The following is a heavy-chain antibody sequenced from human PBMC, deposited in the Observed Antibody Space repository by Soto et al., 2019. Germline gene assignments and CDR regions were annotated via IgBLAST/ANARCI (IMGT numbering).Heavy chain of an antibody. J-gene: IGHJ4*02. Sequence: QVQLVQSGAEVKKPGASVKVSCKASGYTFTSYDINWVRPATGQGLEWMGWMNPNSGNTDYAQKFQGRVIMTRNTSISTAYMELSTLRSEDTAVYYVANGDECYLADYWGQRTLVTVSS. CDR2: MNPNSGNT. D-gene: IGHD3-10*01. V-gene: IGHV1-8*01. CDR3: ANGDECYLADY. CDR1: GYTFTSYD.